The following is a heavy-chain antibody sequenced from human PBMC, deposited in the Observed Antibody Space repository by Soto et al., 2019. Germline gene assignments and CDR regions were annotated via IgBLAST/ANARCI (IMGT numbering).Heavy chain of an antibody. Sequence: TGGSLRLSCAASGFTFSSYAMSWVRQAPGKGLEWVSAISGSGGSTYYADSVKGRFTISRDNSKNTLYLQMNSLRAEDTAVYYCAKGGPEITMIVVVIRPNWFDPWGQGTLVTVSS. CDR3: AKGGPEITMIVVVIRPNWFDP. J-gene: IGHJ5*02. V-gene: IGHV3-23*01. CDR1: GFTFSSYA. D-gene: IGHD3-22*01. CDR2: ISGSGGST.